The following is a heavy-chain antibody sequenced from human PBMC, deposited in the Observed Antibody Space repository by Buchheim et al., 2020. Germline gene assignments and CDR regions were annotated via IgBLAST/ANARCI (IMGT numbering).Heavy chain of an antibody. D-gene: IGHD1-26*01. CDR1: GFTFSSYW. CDR2: IKQDGSEK. CDR3: ARDLSVGSYYVMNYYYGMDV. Sequence: EVQLVESGGGLVQPGGSLRLSCAASGFTFSSYWMSWVRQAPGKGLEWVANIKQDGSEKYYVDSVKGRFTISRDNAKNSLYLQMNSLRAEDTAVYYCARDLSVGSYYVMNYYYGMDVWGQGTT. V-gene: IGHV3-7*01. J-gene: IGHJ6*02.